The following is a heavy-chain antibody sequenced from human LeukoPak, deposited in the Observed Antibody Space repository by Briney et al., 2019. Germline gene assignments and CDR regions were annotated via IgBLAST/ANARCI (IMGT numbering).Heavy chain of an antibody. J-gene: IGHJ4*02. Sequence: ASVKVSCKASGYTCTSYDINWVRQATGQGLEWMGWMSPNSGNTGYAQKFQGRVTMTRDTSIGTAYLELSSLKSEDTAVYYCARTPPNWGADYWGQGTLVTVSS. V-gene: IGHV1-8*01. CDR3: ARTPPNWGADY. CDR2: MSPNSGNT. CDR1: GYTCTSYD. D-gene: IGHD7-27*01.